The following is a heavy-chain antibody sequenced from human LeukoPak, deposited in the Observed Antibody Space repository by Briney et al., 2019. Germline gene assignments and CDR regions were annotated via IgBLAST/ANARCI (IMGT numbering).Heavy chain of an antibody. CDR3: ARGRKGEDTAVGY. D-gene: IGHD5-18*01. CDR1: GYTFTGYY. V-gene: IGHV1-2*02. J-gene: IGHJ4*02. Sequence: ASLKVSCKPSGYTFTGYYMHWGREAPGQGLKWLGWINSNSCGTNYAQKFQGRVTMTRDTSISTAYMELSRLRSDDTAVYYCARGRKGEDTAVGYWGQGTLVTVSS. CDR2: INSNSCGT.